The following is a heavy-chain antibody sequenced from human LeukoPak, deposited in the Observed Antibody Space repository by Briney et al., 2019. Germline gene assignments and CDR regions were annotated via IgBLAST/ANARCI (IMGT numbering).Heavy chain of an antibody. D-gene: IGHD3-9*01. CDR2: MNPNSGNT. J-gene: IGHJ5*02. V-gene: IGHV1-8*01. Sequence: ASVKVSCKASGYTFTGYDINWVRQATGQGLERMGWMNPNSGNTGYAQKFQGRVTMTWNTSISTAYMELSSLRSEDTAVYYCARGLTYYDILTGPANWFDPWGQGTLVTVSS. CDR3: ARGLTYYDILTGPANWFDP. CDR1: GYTFTGYD.